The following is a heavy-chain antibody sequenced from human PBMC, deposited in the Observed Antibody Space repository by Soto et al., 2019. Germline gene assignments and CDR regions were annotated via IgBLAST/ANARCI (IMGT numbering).Heavy chain of an antibody. V-gene: IGHV6-1*01. CDR1: GDSVSSNSAG. Sequence: QTLSLPCAITGDSVSSNSAGWSWVRQSPSRGLEWLGRTYYRSKWYYEYAVSVRGRITINPDTSKNQCSLQLNSVTPEDTAVYFCARGEQYSGRIFDYWGQGTLVTVSS. CDR3: ARGEQYSGRIFDY. J-gene: IGHJ4*01. CDR2: TYYRSKWYY. D-gene: IGHD1-26*01.